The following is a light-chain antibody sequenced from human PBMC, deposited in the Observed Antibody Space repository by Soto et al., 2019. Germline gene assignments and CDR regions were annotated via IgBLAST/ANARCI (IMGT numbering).Light chain of an antibody. CDR1: QIVNSN. CDR3: QQYNNWLWT. V-gene: IGKV3-15*01. J-gene: IGKJ1*01. CDR2: GAS. Sequence: EIVMTQSPATLSVSPGERATLSCRASQIVNSNLVWYQQKPGQAHRLLIYGASTRATGIPGRFSGSGYGTEFTLTISSLQSEDFAVYYCQQYNNWLWTFGQGTKVEIK.